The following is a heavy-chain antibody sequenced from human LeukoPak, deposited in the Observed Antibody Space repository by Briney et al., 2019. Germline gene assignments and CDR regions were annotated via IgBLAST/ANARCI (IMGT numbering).Heavy chain of an antibody. CDR3: AKVETSGGANCYALDY. CDR1: GFTFSSYA. D-gene: IGHD2-2*01. V-gene: IGHV3-23*01. Sequence: GGSLRLSCAASGFTFSSYAMTWVRQAPDKGLEWVSAISGSDGSTYYADSVKGRFTISRDDSQNTLYLQMNRLSAEDTAVYYCAKVETSGGANCYALDYWGQGTLVTVSS. J-gene: IGHJ4*02. CDR2: ISGSDGST.